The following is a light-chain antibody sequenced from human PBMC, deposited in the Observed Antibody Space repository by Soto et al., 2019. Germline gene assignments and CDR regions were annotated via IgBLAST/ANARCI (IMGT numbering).Light chain of an antibody. V-gene: IGKV1-5*03. J-gene: IGKJ1*01. CDR3: QHYNTYPWT. CDR2: KAS. CDR1: QSISSW. Sequence: DIQMTQSPSTLSASVGDRVTVTCRASQSISSWLAWYQQKAGKAPKLLIYKASALESRVPSRFSGSGSGTEFTLTISSLEPEDFATYYCQHYNTYPWTFGQGTKVDIK.